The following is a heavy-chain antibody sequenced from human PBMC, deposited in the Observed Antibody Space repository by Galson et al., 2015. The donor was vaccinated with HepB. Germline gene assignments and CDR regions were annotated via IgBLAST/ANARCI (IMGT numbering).Heavy chain of an antibody. J-gene: IGHJ4*02. V-gene: IGHV1-69*13. CDR2: IIPIFGTA. CDR3: ARLRFLEWLNEYYFDY. Sequence: SVKVSCKASGGTFSSYAISWVRQAPGQGLEWMGGIIPIFGTANYAQKFQGRVTITADESTSTAYMELSSLRSEDTAVYYCARLRFLEWLNEYYFDYWGQGTLVTVSS. CDR1: GGTFSSYA. D-gene: IGHD3-3*01.